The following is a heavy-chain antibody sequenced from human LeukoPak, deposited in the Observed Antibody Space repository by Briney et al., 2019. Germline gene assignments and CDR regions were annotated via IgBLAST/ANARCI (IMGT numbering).Heavy chain of an antibody. CDR2: IYYSGST. CDR1: GGSISSGGYY. D-gene: IGHD5-18*01. Sequence: SETLSLTCTVSGGSISSGGYYWSWIRQHPGKGLEWIGYIYYSGSTYYNPSLKSRVTISVDTSKNQFSLKLSSVTAADTAVYYCAREDTAMVDYWGQETLVTVSS. CDR3: AREDTAMVDY. J-gene: IGHJ4*02. V-gene: IGHV4-31*03.